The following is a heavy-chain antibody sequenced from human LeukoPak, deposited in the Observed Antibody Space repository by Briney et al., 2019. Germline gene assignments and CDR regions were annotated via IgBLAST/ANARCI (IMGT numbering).Heavy chain of an antibody. D-gene: IGHD6-6*01. CDR2: ISGSGGST. CDR3: ARGRHSSSSAYFDY. CDR1: GFTFSTYA. V-gene: IGHV3-23*01. Sequence: GVALRLSCAASGFTFSTYAMSWVRQAPGKGLEWVSVISGSGGSTYYADSVKGRFTTSRDNSKNTLYLQMNSLRAEDTAVYYCARGRHSSSSAYFDYWGQGTLVIVSS. J-gene: IGHJ4*02.